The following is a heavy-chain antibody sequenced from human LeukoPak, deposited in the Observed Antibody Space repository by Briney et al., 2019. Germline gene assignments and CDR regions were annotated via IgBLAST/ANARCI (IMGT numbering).Heavy chain of an antibody. CDR2: FDPEDGET. J-gene: IGHJ4*02. CDR3: ATREWELLGFDY. V-gene: IGHV1-24*01. Sequence: GASVKVSCKVSGYTLTDFSMHWVRQAPGKGLEWMGGFDPEDGETTYAQKFQGRVTMTEDTSTDTAYMELSSLSSEDTAVYYCATREWELLGFDYWRQGTLVTVSS. D-gene: IGHD1-26*01. CDR1: GYTLTDFS.